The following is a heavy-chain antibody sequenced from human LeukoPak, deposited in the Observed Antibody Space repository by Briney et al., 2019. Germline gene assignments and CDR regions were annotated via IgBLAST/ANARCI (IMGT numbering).Heavy chain of an antibody. D-gene: IGHD6-13*01. V-gene: IGHV5-51*01. CDR2: IYPGDSDT. CDR3: ARHGQQQLENWFDP. J-gene: IGHJ5*02. Sequence: GESLKISCKGSGYSFSTYWIGWVRQMPGKGLEWMGIIYPGDSDTRYSPSFQGQVTISVDKSTSTAYLQWSSLKASDTAMYYCARHGQQQLENWFDPWGQGTLVTVSS. CDR1: GYSFSTYW.